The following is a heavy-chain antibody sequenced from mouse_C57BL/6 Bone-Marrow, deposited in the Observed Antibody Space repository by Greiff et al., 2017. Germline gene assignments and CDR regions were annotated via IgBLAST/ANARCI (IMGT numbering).Heavy chain of an antibody. CDR2: IYPRSGNT. CDR3: ARDPFIYYYGSSWFAY. J-gene: IGHJ3*01. V-gene: IGHV1-81*01. CDR1: GYTFTSYG. D-gene: IGHD1-1*01. Sequence: QVQLQQSGAELARPGASVKLSCKASGYTFTSYGISWVKQRTGQGLEWIGEIYPRSGNTYYNEKFKGKATLTADKSSSTAYIELRSLTSEDSAVYFCARDPFIYYYGSSWFAYWGQGTLVTVSA.